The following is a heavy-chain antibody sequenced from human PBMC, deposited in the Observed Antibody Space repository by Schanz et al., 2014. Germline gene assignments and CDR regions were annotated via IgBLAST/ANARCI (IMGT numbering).Heavy chain of an antibody. CDR1: GGSISSGGSS. Sequence: QLQLQESGSGLAKPSQTLSLTCGVSGGSISSGGSSWNWIRLPPGKGLEWIGYIYHSGSTYYNPSRKSRATISVDRSKNQFSLILNSVTAADTAVYYCARSPGDFPGWFDSWGQGTLVTVSS. D-gene: IGHD4-17*01. CDR3: ARSPGDFPGWFDS. J-gene: IGHJ5*01. CDR2: IYHSGST. V-gene: IGHV4-30-2*01.